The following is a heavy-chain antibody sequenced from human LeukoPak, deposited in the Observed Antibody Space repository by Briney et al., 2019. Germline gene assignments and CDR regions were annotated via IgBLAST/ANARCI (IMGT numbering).Heavy chain of an antibody. CDR2: FDPEEAKM. J-gene: IGHJ4*02. CDR3: TTRSGDFWSGFVN. CDR1: GNSLSDLS. Sequence: ASVKVSCKVSGNSLSDLSIMRVRQAPGKGLECMGGFDPEEAKMVYAQNFQGRVTMTEDTSTQTAYMVLSGLTADDTAVYYCTTRSGDFWSGFVNWGQGSLVTVSS. D-gene: IGHD3-3*01. V-gene: IGHV1-24*01.